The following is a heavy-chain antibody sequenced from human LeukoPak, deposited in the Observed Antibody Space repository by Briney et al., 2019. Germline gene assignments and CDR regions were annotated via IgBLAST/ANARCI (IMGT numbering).Heavy chain of an antibody. CDR2: IYSGGST. CDR1: GFTVGSNY. Sequence: GGSLRLSCAASGFTVGSNYMSWVRQAPGKGLEWVSVIYSGGSTYFADSVKGRFTVSRDNSKNTLNLQMNSLRAEDTAVYYCARPSRSYAFDIWGQGTMVTVSS. J-gene: IGHJ3*02. CDR3: ARPSRSYAFDI. V-gene: IGHV3-53*01.